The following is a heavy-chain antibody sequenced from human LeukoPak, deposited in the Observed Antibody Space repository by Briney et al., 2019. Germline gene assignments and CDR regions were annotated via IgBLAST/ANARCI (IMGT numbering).Heavy chain of an antibody. CDR2: FDPEDGET. CDR3: ATKPTYGSGSYYGYFDY. J-gene: IGHJ4*02. D-gene: IGHD3-10*01. V-gene: IGHV1-24*01. Sequence: ASAKVSCKVSGYTLTELSMHWVRQAPGKGLEWMGGFDPEDGETIYAQKFQGRVTMTEDTSTDTAYMELSSLRSEDTAVYYCATKPTYGSGSYYGYFDYWGQGTLVTVSS. CDR1: GYTLTELS.